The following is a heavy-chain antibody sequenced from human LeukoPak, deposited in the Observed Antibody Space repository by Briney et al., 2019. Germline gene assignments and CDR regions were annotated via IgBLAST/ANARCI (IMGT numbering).Heavy chain of an antibody. Sequence: GGSLRLSCAPSGFTFSRYWMTWVRQTPGKGLEWVASIKDDGRQKYYVDSVKGRFTVSRDNAKNSAYLQMGSLRVEDTALYYCARDASRGFDTWGQGTLVTVSS. CDR2: IKDDGRQK. V-gene: IGHV3-7*01. J-gene: IGHJ4*02. CDR3: ARDASRGFDT. D-gene: IGHD5-24*01. CDR1: GFTFSRYW.